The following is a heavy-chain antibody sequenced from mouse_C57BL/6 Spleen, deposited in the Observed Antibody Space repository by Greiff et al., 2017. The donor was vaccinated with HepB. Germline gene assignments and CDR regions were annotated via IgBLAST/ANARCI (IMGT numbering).Heavy chain of an antibody. D-gene: IGHD1-1*01. CDR1: GFTFNTYS. Sequence: EVKLVESGGGMVQPKGSLKLSCAASGFTFNTYSMHWVRQALGKGLEWVARIRSKSSNYATYYADSVKDRFTISRDASQSMLYLQMNNLKTEYTAMYYWVRVTTVVADWYFDVWGTGTTVTVSS. CDR2: IRSKSSNYAT. CDR3: VRVTTVVADWYFDV. J-gene: IGHJ1*03. V-gene: IGHV10-3*01.